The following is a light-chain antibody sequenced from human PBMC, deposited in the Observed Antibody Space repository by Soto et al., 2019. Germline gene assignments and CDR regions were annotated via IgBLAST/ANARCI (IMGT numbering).Light chain of an antibody. CDR2: GAS. V-gene: IGKV3-15*01. J-gene: IGKJ5*01. CDR1: QSVSSN. Sequence: IVMTQSPATLSVSPGERATLSCRASQSVSSNLAWYQQKRGQAPRLLIYGASTRATGIPARFSGSGSGTDFTLTISSLQSEDFAVYYCQHYNNWPFTFGQGTRLEIK. CDR3: QHYNNWPFT.